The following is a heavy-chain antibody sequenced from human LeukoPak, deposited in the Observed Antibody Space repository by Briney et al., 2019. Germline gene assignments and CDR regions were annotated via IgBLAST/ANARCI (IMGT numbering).Heavy chain of an antibody. J-gene: IGHJ4*02. CDR2: ISYDGSNK. D-gene: IGHD3-10*01. Sequence: PGGSLRLSCAASGFTLSNYAMHWVRQAPGKGLEWVALISYDGSNKYFADSVKGRFTISRDNSKNTLYLQMNSLRAEDTAVYYCAKDSVWFGEYTEYYFDYWGQGTLVTVSS. V-gene: IGHV3-30*04. CDR3: AKDSVWFGEYTEYYFDY. CDR1: GFTLSNYA.